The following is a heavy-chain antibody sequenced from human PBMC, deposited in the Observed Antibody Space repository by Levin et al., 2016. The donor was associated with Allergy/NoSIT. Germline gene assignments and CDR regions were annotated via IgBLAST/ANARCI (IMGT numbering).Heavy chain of an antibody. CDR3: AALTKQLAGDTYYMDV. J-gene: IGHJ6*03. D-gene: IGHD6-6*01. CDR1: GYSFTTYW. CDR2: IYPGDSDT. Sequence: GGSLRLSCTGSGYSFTTYWIGWVRQMPGKGLEWMGIIYPGDSDTRYSPSFQGHVTISADKSISTAYLQWSSLKASDTAMYYCAALTKQLAGDTYYMDVWGKGTTVTVSS. V-gene: IGHV5-51*01.